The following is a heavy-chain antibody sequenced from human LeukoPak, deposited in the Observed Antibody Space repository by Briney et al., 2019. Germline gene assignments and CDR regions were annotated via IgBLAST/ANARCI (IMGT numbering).Heavy chain of an antibody. CDR1: GFTFNNYA. V-gene: IGHV3-23*01. Sequence: GGSLRLSCAASGFTFNNYAMSWVRQAPGKGLEWVSGLGGSGGSINYADSVKGRFTISRDNSKNTLYWQMNSLRAEDTAVYWCAKGVDGYCSSDSCYAYDCWGQGTLVTVSS. CDR2: LGGSGGSI. J-gene: IGHJ4*02. D-gene: IGHD2-2*01. CDR3: AKGVDGYCSSDSCYAYDC.